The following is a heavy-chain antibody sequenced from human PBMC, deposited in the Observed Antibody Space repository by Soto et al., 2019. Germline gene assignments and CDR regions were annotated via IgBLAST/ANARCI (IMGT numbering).Heavy chain of an antibody. J-gene: IGHJ6*02. CDR3: ARVSGWYYYYYGMDA. V-gene: IGHV3-33*01. CDR2: IWYDGSNK. CDR1: GFTFSSYG. Sequence: QVQLVESGGGVVQPGRSLRLSCAASGFTFSSYGMHWVRQAPGKGLEWVAVIWYDGSNKYYADSVKGRFTISRDNSKNTLYLQMNSLRAEDTAVYYCARVSGWYYYYYGMDAWGQGTTVTVSS. D-gene: IGHD6-19*01.